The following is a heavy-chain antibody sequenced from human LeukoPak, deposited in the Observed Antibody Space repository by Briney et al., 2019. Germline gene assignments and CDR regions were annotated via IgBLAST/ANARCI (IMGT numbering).Heavy chain of an antibody. Sequence: SETLSLTCTVSGGSISSSIYYWGWIRQPPGKGLEWIGSIYYSGSTYYNPSLKSRVTISVDTSKNQFSLKLSSVTAADTAVYYCARQVIEDWFDPWGQGTLVTVSS. CDR1: GGSISSSIYY. CDR3: ARQVIEDWFDP. CDR2: IYYSGST. D-gene: IGHD2-21*01. J-gene: IGHJ5*02. V-gene: IGHV4-39*01.